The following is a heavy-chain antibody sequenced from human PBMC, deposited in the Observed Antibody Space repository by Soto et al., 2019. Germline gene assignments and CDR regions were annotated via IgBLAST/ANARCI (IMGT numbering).Heavy chain of an antibody. D-gene: IGHD3-3*01. CDR2: ITYDGNKK. Sequence: QVQLVESGGGVVQPGGSLRLSCAASGLTFSSYGMHWVRQAPGKGLEWVALITYDGNKKYYADSVQGRFTISRDNSKNSLYLQMNSRRAEDTAMYYCAKDSRGGYYPNAFDIWGQGTMVTVSS. V-gene: IGHV3-30*18. J-gene: IGHJ3*02. CDR3: AKDSRGGYYPNAFDI. CDR1: GLTFSSYG.